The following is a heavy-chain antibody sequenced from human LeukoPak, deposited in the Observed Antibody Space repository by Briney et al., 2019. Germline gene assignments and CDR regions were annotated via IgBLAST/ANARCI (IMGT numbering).Heavy chain of an antibody. CDR1: GYTFTRYY. D-gene: IGHD3-16*02. V-gene: IGHV1-46*01. J-gene: IGHJ4*02. CDR2: INPISGAT. Sequence: ASVKVSCKTSGYTFTRYYMQWVRQAPGHGLEWMGIINPISGATDYAQKFQGRVTMARDTSTSTVYMELSSLRSEDTAMYYCARLPYRDGVAQDYWGQGTLVTVSP. CDR3: ARLPYRDGVAQDY.